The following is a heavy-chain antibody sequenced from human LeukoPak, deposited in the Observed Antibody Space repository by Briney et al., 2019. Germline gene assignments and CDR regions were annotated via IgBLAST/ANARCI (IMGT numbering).Heavy chain of an antibody. J-gene: IGHJ4*02. CDR1: GFTFSTYA. D-gene: IGHD3-9*01. Sequence: HPGGSVRLSCAASGFTFSTYAMSWVRQAPGKGLEWVSGLSGSGSSAYYADSVKGRFTISRDNSKNTLYLQMNSLRPEDTAVYYCAKGLTNLGDDWGQGTLVTVSS. CDR3: AKGLTNLGDD. V-gene: IGHV3-23*01. CDR2: LSGSGSSA.